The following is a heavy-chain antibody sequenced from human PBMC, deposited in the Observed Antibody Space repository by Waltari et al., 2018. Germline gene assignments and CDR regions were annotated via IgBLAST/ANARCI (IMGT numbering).Heavy chain of an antibody. J-gene: IGHJ4*02. CDR3: ASGGRSSSSAPFDY. CDR1: GFTFSSYG. D-gene: IGHD6-6*01. V-gene: IGHV3-33*01. CDR2: IWYDGSNK. Sequence: QVQLVESGGGVVQPGRSLRLSCAASGFTFSSYGMHWVRQAPGKGLEWGAVIWYDGSNKYYADSGKGRFTISRDNSKNTLYLQMNSLRAEDTAVYYCASGGRSSSSAPFDYWGQGTLVTVSS.